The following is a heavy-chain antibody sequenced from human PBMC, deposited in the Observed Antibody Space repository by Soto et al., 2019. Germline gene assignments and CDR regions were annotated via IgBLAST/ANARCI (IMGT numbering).Heavy chain of an antibody. J-gene: IGHJ3*01. CDR3: ADTYYDVLSGYHDAFDV. V-gene: IGHV4-39*01. CDR2: IYYSGRT. Sequence: SETLSLTCTVSGGSITTPNYYWGWIRQPPGKGLEWIGSIYYSGRTYYNPSLNSRVTMSLDTSKNQFSLSLSSVTAADTAVYYCADTYYDVLSGYHDAFDVWGRGQRSPSPQ. CDR1: GGSITTPNYY. D-gene: IGHD3-3*01.